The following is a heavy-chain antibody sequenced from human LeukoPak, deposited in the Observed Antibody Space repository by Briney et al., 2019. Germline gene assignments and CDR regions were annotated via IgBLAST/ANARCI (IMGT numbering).Heavy chain of an antibody. D-gene: IGHD1-14*01. V-gene: IGHV3-30*04. CDR2: ISYDGSNK. CDR3: ARDLRSVTYYFDY. CDR1: GFTFSSYA. Sequence: RSLRLSCAASGFTFSSYAMHWVRQAPGKGLEWVAVISYDGSNKYYADSVKGRFTISRDNSKNTLYLQMNSLRAEDTAVYYCARDLRSVTYYFDYWGQGTLVTVSS. J-gene: IGHJ4*02.